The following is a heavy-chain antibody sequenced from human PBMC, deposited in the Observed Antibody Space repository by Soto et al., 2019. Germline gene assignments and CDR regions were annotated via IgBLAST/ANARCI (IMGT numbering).Heavy chain of an antibody. CDR3: ARGMLLRFLEGYYYYYGMDV. V-gene: IGHV4-34*01. CDR2: INHSGST. J-gene: IGHJ6*02. D-gene: IGHD3-3*01. CDR1: GGSFSGYY. Sequence: PSETLSLTCAVYGGSFSGYYWSWIRQPPGKGLEWIGEINHSGSTNYNPSLKSRVTISVDTSKNQFSLKLSSVTAADTAVYYCARGMLLRFLEGYYYYYGMDVWGQGTTVTVSS.